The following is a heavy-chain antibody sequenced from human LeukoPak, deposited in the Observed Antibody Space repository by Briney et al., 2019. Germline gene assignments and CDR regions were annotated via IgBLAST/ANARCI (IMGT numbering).Heavy chain of an antibody. CDR3: ARGGGYDFRPDAFDI. D-gene: IGHD5-12*01. J-gene: IGHJ3*02. CDR1: GGSISSYY. Sequence: SETLSLTCTVSGGSISSYYWSWIRQPAGKGLEWIGRIYTSGSTNYNPSLKSRVTISVDTSKNQFSLKLSSVTAADTAVYYCARGGGYDFRPDAFDIWGQGTMVTVSS. CDR2: IYTSGST. V-gene: IGHV4-4*07.